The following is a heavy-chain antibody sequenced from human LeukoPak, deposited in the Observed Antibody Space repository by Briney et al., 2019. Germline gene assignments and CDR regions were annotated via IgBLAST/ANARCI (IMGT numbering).Heavy chain of an antibody. D-gene: IGHD3-16*01. CDR1: GFTFINYG. Sequence: GGSLRLSCAASGFTFINYGMQWVRQAPGKGLEWVAFIRYDGTKKYYADSVKGRITISRDNSKNSLFLQMNSLTPEDTAVYYCARDIRGNYFDSWGQGTLVTVSS. J-gene: IGHJ4*02. CDR2: IRYDGTKK. CDR3: ARDIRGNYFDS. V-gene: IGHV3-30*02.